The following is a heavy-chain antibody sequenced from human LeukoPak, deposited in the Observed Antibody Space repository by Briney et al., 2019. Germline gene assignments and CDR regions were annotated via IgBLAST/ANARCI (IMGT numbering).Heavy chain of an antibody. D-gene: IGHD2-21*01. CDR1: GFTFSSYW. CDR2: ISSDGSST. J-gene: IGHJ4*02. V-gene: IGHV3-74*01. Sequence: AGGSLRLSCAASGFTFSSYWMHWVRQAPGKGLVWVSRISSDGSSTSYADSVKGRFTISRDNAKNTLYLQMNSLRAEDTAVYYCARGRLLPYYFDYWGQGTLVTVSS. CDR3: ARGRLLPYYFDY.